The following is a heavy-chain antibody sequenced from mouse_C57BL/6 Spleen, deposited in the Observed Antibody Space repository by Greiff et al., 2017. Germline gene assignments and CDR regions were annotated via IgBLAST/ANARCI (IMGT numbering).Heavy chain of an antibody. CDR1: GYTFTDYE. CDR3: TRLYYGSSIFAY. D-gene: IGHD1-1*01. V-gene: IGHV1-15*01. Sequence: VQLQESGAELVRPGASVTLSCKASGYTFTDYEMHWVKQTPVHGLEWIGAIDPETGGTAYNQKFKGKAILTADKSSSTAYMELRSLTSEDSAVYYCTRLYYGSSIFAYWGQGTLVTVSA. CDR2: IDPETGGT. J-gene: IGHJ3*01.